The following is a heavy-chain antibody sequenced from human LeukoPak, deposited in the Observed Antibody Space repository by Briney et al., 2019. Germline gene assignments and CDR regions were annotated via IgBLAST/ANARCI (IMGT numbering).Heavy chain of an antibody. D-gene: IGHD5-18*01. Sequence: SETLSLTCAVYGGSFSGYYWSWIRQPPGKGLEWIGEINHSGSTNYNPSLKSRVTISVDTSKNQFSLKLSSVTAADTAVYYCASQGYSYGSGFWGQGTMVTVSS. J-gene: IGHJ3*01. CDR1: GGSFSGYY. V-gene: IGHV4-34*01. CDR2: INHSGST. CDR3: ASQGYSYGSGF.